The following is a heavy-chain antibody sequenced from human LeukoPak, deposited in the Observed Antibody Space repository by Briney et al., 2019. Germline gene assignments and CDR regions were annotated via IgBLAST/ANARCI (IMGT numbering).Heavy chain of an antibody. V-gene: IGHV5-51*01. CDR2: IYPGDFDT. J-gene: IGHJ5*02. CDR3: AIPVRSGRGNWFDP. D-gene: IGHD3-10*01. Sequence: GESLKISCKGSGYSFTTYWIGWVRQMPGKGLEWMGMIYPGDFDTKYSPPFQGQVTISVDRSITTAYLQWSSLKASDTAMYYCAIPVRSGRGNWFDPWGQGTLVTVSS. CDR1: GYSFTTYW.